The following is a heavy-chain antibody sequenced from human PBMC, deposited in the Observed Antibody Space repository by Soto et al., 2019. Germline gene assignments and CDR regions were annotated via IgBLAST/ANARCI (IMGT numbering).Heavy chain of an antibody. D-gene: IGHD4-17*01. CDR1: GGSISSYY. Sequence: SETLSLTCTVSGGSISSYYWSWIRQPPGKGLEWIGYIYYSGSTNYNPSLKSRVTISVDTSKNQFSLKLSSVTAADTAVYYCARGTVTTSSSRWFDPWGQGTLVTVSS. J-gene: IGHJ5*02. V-gene: IGHV4-59*01. CDR2: IYYSGST. CDR3: ARGTVTTSSSRWFDP.